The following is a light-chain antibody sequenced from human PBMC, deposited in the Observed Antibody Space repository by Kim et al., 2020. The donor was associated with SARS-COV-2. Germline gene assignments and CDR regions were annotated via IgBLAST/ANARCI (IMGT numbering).Light chain of an antibody. J-gene: IGKJ1*01. CDR1: QGISGY. V-gene: IGKV1-9*01. CDR3: QQYDVYPRT. CDR2: AAS. Sequence: GDRVTITCRASQGISGYLAWYQQSPGKAPKLLIYAASTLQSGVPSRFSGSGSGTEFTLTISSLQPEDFATYSCQQYDVYPRTFGQGTKVEIK.